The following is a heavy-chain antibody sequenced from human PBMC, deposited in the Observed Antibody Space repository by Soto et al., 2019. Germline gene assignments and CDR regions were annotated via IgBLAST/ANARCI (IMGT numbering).Heavy chain of an antibody. Sequence: QVQLVESGRGVVQPGRSLRLSCAASGFTFSSYGMHWVRQAPGKGLEWVAVIWYDGSNKYYADSVKGRFTISRDNSKNTLYLQMNSLRAEDMAVYYCARDSALGRGVYYGMDVWGQGTTVTVSS. D-gene: IGHD3-3*01. J-gene: IGHJ6*02. V-gene: IGHV3-33*01. CDR2: IWYDGSNK. CDR1: GFTFSSYG. CDR3: ARDSALGRGVYYGMDV.